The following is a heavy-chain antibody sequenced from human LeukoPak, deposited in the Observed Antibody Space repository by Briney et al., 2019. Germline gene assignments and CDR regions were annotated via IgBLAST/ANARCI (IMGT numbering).Heavy chain of an antibody. D-gene: IGHD4-17*01. CDR3: ARDLFYGTRFDY. Sequence: PSETLSLTCTVSGGSISSGDYYWSWIRQPPGKGLEWIGYIYYSGSTYYNPSLKSRVTISVDTSKNQFSLKLSSVTAADTAVYYCARDLFYGTRFDYWDQGTLVTVSS. V-gene: IGHV4-30-4*08. J-gene: IGHJ4*02. CDR2: IYYSGST. CDR1: GGSISSGDYY.